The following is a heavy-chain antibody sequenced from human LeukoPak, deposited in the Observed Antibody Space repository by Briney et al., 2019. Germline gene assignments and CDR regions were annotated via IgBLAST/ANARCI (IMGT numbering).Heavy chain of an antibody. CDR2: NNAGNGNT. D-gene: IGHD2-2*01. Sequence: ASVKVSCKASGYTFTSYAMHWVRQAPGQRLEWMGWNNAGNGNTKYSQKFQGRVTITRDTSASTAYMELSSLTSEDTAVYYCASVVVPAAPYNWFDPWGQGTLVTVSS. J-gene: IGHJ5*02. CDR3: ASVVVPAAPYNWFDP. V-gene: IGHV1-3*01. CDR1: GYTFTSYA.